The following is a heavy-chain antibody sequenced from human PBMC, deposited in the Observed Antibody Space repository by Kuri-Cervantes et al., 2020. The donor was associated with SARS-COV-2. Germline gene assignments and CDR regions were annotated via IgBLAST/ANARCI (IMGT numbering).Heavy chain of an antibody. CDR3: ARVGYSSGRHDY. J-gene: IGHJ4*02. CDR2: IYHSGST. D-gene: IGHD5-18*01. CDR1: GGSISSGGYY. V-gene: IGHV4-30-2*01. Sequence: SCTVSGGSISSGGYYWSWIRQPPGKGLEWIGYIYHSGSTYYSPSLKSRVTISVDRSKNQFSLKLSSVTAADTAVYYCARVGYSSGRHDYWGQGTLVTVSS.